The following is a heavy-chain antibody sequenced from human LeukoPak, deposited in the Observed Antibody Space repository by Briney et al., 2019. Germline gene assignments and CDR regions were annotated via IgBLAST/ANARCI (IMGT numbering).Heavy chain of an antibody. V-gene: IGHV3-74*01. Sequence: GGSLRLSCAASGFTFSSYWMHWVRQAPGKGLVWVSRISSDGSSTSYADSVKGRFTISRDNAKNTLYLQMNSLRAEDTAVYYCAGGNGWLITNWGQGTTVIVSS. J-gene: IGHJ4*02. CDR1: GFTFSSYW. D-gene: IGHD3-10*01. CDR3: AGGNGWLITN. CDR2: ISSDGSST.